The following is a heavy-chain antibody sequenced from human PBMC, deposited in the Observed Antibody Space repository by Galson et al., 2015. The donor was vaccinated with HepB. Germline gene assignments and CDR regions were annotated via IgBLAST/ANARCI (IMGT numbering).Heavy chain of an antibody. CDR2: TYYRSKWYN. D-gene: IGHD1-26*01. Sequence: CAISGDSVSSHSAAWNWIRQSPSRGLEWLGRTYYRSKWYNDYAVSVKSRITINPDTSKNQFSLQLNSVTPEDTAVYYCARGATNTVRWYFDLWGRGTLVTVSS. CDR1: GDSVSSHSAA. J-gene: IGHJ2*01. CDR3: ARGATNTVRWYFDL. V-gene: IGHV6-1*01.